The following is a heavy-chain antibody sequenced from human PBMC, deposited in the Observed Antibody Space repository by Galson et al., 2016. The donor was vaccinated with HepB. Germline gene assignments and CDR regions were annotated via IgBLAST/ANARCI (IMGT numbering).Heavy chain of an antibody. Sequence: TLSLTCTVSGGSINSGSYYWSWIRQHPRTGLEWIGYIYYSGSTYYNPSLKSRLTISVDTSKNQFSLKLTSVTVADTAIYYCARGSVEVRGVEGQDEAFDIWGQGTLVTVSS. V-gene: IGHV4-31*03. CDR2: IYYSGST. CDR3: ARGSVEVRGVEGQDEAFDI. CDR1: GGSINSGSYY. D-gene: IGHD3-10*01. J-gene: IGHJ3*02.